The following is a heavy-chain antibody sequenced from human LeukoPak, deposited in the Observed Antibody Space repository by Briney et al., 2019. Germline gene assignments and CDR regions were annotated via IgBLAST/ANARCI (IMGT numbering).Heavy chain of an antibody. Sequence: PGGSLRLSCVVSGFTFSDYSMNWVRQAPGKGLEWVSYISSSSSIIYYADSVKGRFTISRDNAENLLYLQMNSLRAEDTAVYYCANPPTVTKTRFDSWGQGTLVTVSS. J-gene: IGHJ5*01. D-gene: IGHD4-17*01. CDR2: ISSSSSII. V-gene: IGHV3-48*01. CDR3: ANPPTVTKTRFDS. CDR1: GFTFSDYS.